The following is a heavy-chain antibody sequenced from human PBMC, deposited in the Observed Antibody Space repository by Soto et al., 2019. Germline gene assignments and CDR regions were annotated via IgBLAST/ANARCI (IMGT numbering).Heavy chain of an antibody. D-gene: IGHD3-22*01. CDR1: GFTFSSYG. Sequence: SLRLSCAASGFTFSSYGMHWVRQAPGKGLEWVAVIWYDGNNKYYADSVKGRFTISRDNSKNTLYLQMNSLRAEDTAVYYCARDYYDSSGYYYFDYWGQGTLVTVSS. J-gene: IGHJ4*02. CDR3: ARDYYDSSGYYYFDY. CDR2: IWYDGNNK. V-gene: IGHV3-33*01.